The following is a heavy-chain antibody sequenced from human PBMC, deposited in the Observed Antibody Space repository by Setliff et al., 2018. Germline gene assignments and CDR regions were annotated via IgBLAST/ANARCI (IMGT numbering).Heavy chain of an antibody. Sequence: GSLRLSCAASGFTFSTYWMSWVRQVPGKGLEWVANIKQDGSEKYYVDSVKGRFSISRDNTKNSLYLQMNSLRAEDTAVYYCARDPHFDSWGQGTLVTVS. CDR1: GFTFSTYW. V-gene: IGHV3-7*01. J-gene: IGHJ4*02. CDR3: ARDPHFDS. CDR2: IKQDGSEK.